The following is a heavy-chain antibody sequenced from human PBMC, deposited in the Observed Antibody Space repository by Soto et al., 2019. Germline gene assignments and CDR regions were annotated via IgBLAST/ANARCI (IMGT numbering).Heavy chain of an antibody. Sequence: LSLTCAVYGGSFSGYYWSWIRQPPGKGLEWIGEINHSGSTNYNPSLKSRVTISVDTSKNQFSLRLSSVTAADTAVYYCAIDSGYMRLADYWGQGTLVTVSS. CDR3: AIDSGYMRLADY. CDR2: INHSGST. J-gene: IGHJ4*02. D-gene: IGHD3-22*01. CDR1: GGSFSGYY. V-gene: IGHV4-34*01.